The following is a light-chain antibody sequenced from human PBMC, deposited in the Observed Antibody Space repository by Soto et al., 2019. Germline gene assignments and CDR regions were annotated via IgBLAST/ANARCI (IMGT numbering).Light chain of an antibody. CDR3: SSYTSSSTPLV. Sequence: QSALTQPASVSGSPGQSITISCTGTSSGVVGYNYVSWYQQHPGKAPKLMIYDVTNRPSGVSNRFSGSKSGNTASLTISGLQAEDEAYYYCSSYTSSSTPLVFGGGTQLTVL. J-gene: IGLJ3*02. CDR1: SSGVVGYNY. V-gene: IGLV2-14*01. CDR2: DVT.